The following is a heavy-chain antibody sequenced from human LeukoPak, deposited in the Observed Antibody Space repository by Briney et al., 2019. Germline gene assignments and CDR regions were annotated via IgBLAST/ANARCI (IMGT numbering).Heavy chain of an antibody. J-gene: IGHJ4*02. D-gene: IGHD3-3*01. Sequence: ASVKVSCKASGGTFSSYTISWVRQAPGQGLEWMGRIIPILGIANYAQKFQGRVTITADKSTSTAYMDMSSLRSEDTAVYYCAREEANHYAFWSGYYDYWGQGTLVTVSS. V-gene: IGHV1-69*04. CDR3: AREEANHYAFWSGYYDY. CDR2: IIPILGIA. CDR1: GGTFSSYT.